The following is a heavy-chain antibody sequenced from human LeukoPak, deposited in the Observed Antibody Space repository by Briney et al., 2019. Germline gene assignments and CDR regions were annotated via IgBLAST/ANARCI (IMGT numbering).Heavy chain of an antibody. D-gene: IGHD6-13*01. V-gene: IGHV1-46*01. J-gene: IGHJ5*02. CDR1: GCTFTSYY. CDR2: INPSGGST. CDR3: ARVRTAAGKHNWFDP. Sequence: ASVKVSCKASGCTFTSYYMHWVRQAPGQGLEWMGIINPSGGSTSYAQKFQGRVTMTRDTSTSTVYMELSSLRSEDTAVYYCARVRTAAGKHNWFDPWGQGTLVTVSS.